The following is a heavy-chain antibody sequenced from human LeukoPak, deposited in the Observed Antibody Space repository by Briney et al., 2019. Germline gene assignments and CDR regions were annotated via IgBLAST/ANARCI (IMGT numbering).Heavy chain of an antibody. Sequence: GGSLRLSCAASRFNVNNYWMHWDRQAPGKGLVWVSRINEDGRVTSYAGSVRGRFTISRDSVENTLHLQMNSLRAEDTAVYYCVKDFGGNSDYWGLGTLVTVSS. J-gene: IGHJ4*02. CDR1: RFNVNNYW. CDR3: VKDFGGNSDY. D-gene: IGHD4-23*01. V-gene: IGHV3-74*01. CDR2: INEDGRVT.